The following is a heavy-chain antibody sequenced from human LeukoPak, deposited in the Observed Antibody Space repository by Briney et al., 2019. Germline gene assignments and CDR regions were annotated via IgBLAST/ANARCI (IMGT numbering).Heavy chain of an antibody. D-gene: IGHD6-13*01. Sequence: GGSLRLSCEASGFTFSNYDIHWVRQAPGKGLEWVAFIRYDGSNKYYADSVKGRFTISRDNSKNTLYLQMNSLRAEDTAVYYCGSAGVYQPIGYWGQGTLVTVSS. CDR1: GFTFSNYD. CDR2: IRYDGSNK. CDR3: GSAGVYQPIGY. V-gene: IGHV3-30*02. J-gene: IGHJ4*02.